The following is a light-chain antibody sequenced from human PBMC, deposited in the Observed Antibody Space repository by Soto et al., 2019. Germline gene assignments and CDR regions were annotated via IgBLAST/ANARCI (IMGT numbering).Light chain of an antibody. CDR1: QSVSRN. V-gene: IGKV3-15*01. CDR3: QQYNNWPPVT. Sequence: EIVMTQSPDTLSVFPGDRATLSCRASQSVSRNLAWYQQKPGQAPRLLIYGASTRATGIPARFSASGSGTKFTLTISSLQSEDFALYYCQQYNNWPPVTFGGGTKVEIK. J-gene: IGKJ4*01. CDR2: GAS.